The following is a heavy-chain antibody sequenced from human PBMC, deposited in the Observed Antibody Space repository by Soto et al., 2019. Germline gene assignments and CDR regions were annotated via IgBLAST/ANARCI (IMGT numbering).Heavy chain of an antibody. CDR2: VYHSGRT. V-gene: IGHV4-38-2*01. D-gene: IGHD3-22*01. J-gene: IGHJ4*02. CDR1: GYSITTGYY. Sequence: SETLSLTCAVSGYSITTGYYWGWVRRPPGKGLEWIGSVYHSGRTSYNPSLESRVTISVDTSKNQFSLRLSSATAADTAVYYCARGVNYYDSSGFYPRDYWGQGILVTV. CDR3: ARGVNYYDSSGFYPRDY.